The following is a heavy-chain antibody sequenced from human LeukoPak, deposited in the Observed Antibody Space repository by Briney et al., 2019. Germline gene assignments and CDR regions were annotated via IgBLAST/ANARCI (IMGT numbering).Heavy chain of an antibody. V-gene: IGHV1-24*01. Sequence: ASVKVSCKVSGYTLTELSMHWVRQAPGKGLEWMGGSDPEDGETIYAQKFQGRVTMTEDTSTDTAYMELSSLRSEDTAVYYCATKIYNYYGMDVWGQGTTVTVSS. J-gene: IGHJ6*02. CDR3: ATKIYNYYGMDV. CDR1: GYTLTELS. CDR2: SDPEDGET.